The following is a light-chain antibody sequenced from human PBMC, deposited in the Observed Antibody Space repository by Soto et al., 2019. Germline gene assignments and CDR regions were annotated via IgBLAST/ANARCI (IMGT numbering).Light chain of an antibody. CDR1: NSNIGANH. Sequence: QSVLTQPPSASGTPGQRVTISCSGSNSNIGANHVNWYQQLPGAAPRLLIYTNNKRPSGVPDRFSGSKSGTSASLAISGLQAEDEADYHCAVCDDSLSGPVFGTGTKLTVL. V-gene: IGLV1-44*01. CDR3: AVCDDSLSGPV. CDR2: TNN. J-gene: IGLJ1*01.